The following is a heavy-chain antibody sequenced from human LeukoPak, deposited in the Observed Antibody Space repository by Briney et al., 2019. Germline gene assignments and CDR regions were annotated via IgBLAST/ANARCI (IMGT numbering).Heavy chain of an antibody. CDR1: GYTFTSYA. D-gene: IGHD6-13*01. Sequence: ASVKVSCKASGYTFTSYAMNWVRQAPGQGLGWMGWINTNTGNPTYAQGFTGRFVFSLDTSVSTAYLQISSLKAEDTAVYYCAKLLAAAGLNWFDPWGQGTLVTVSS. CDR3: AKLLAAAGLNWFDP. V-gene: IGHV7-4-1*02. J-gene: IGHJ5*02. CDR2: INTNTGNP.